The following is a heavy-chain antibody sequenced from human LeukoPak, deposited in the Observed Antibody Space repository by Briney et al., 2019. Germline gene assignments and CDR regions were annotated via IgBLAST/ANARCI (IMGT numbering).Heavy chain of an antibody. D-gene: IGHD2-15*01. CDR1: VYTFTSYY. CDR3: AREPYCSGGSCYFDY. V-gene: IGHV1-46*01. J-gene: IGHJ4*02. Sequence: ASVKVSCKASVYTFTSYYMHWVRQAPGQGLEWMGIINPSGGSTSYAQKFQGRVTMTRDTSTSTVYMELSSLRSEDTAVYYCAREPYCSGGSCYFDYWGQGTLVTVSS. CDR2: INPSGGST.